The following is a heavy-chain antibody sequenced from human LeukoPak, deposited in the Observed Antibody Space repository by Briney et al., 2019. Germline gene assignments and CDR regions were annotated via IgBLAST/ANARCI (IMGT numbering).Heavy chain of an antibody. CDR3: ARGGTWIQLWLPFDY. J-gene: IGHJ4*02. Sequence: ASVKVSCKASGYTFTSYGISWVRQAPGQGLEWMGIINPSGGSTSYAQKFQGRVTMTRDTSTSTVYMELSSLGSEDTAVYYCARGGTWIQLWLPFDYWGQGTLVTVSS. V-gene: IGHV1-46*01. D-gene: IGHD5-18*01. CDR2: INPSGGST. CDR1: GYTFTSYG.